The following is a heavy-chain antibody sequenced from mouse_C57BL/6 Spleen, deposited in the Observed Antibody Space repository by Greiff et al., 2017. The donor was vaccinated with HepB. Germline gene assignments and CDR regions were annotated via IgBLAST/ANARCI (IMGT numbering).Heavy chain of an antibody. CDR1: GYSITSGYY. CDR2: ISYDGSN. D-gene: IGHD4-1*02. V-gene: IGHV3-6*01. CDR3: AREALRQLWYFDV. Sequence: DVKLQESGPGLVKPSQSLSLTCSVTGYSITSGYYWNWIRQFPGNKLEWMGYISYDGSNNYNPSLKNRISITRDTSKNQFFLKLNSVTTEDTATYYCAREALRQLWYFDVWGTGTTVTVSS. J-gene: IGHJ1*03.